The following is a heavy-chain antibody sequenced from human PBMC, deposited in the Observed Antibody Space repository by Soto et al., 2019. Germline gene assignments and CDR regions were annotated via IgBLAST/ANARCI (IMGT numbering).Heavy chain of an antibody. V-gene: IGHV1-69*01. CDR3: ARVTSMVRGVIDNWFDP. CDR1: GGTFSSYA. CDR2: IIPMYGPA. Sequence: QVPLVQSGAEVKKPGSSVTVSCKASGGTFSSYAIHWVRQAPGQGLEWMGGIIPMYGPAKYAQRFQGRVTITAEESTTTVYMELTSLTSHDTAVYYCARVTSMVRGVIDNWFDPWGNGTLVTVSS. D-gene: IGHD3-10*01. J-gene: IGHJ5*02.